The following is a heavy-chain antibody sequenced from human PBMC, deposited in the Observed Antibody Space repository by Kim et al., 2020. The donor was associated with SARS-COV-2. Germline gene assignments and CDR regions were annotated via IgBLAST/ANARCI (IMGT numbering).Heavy chain of an antibody. CDR2: IRSKANSYAT. V-gene: IGHV3-73*01. CDR3: TRHLDPYSSGWNYYYYYGMDV. CDR1: GFTFSGSA. J-gene: IGHJ6*02. Sequence: LSLTCAASGFTFSGSAMHWVRQASGKGLEWVGRIRSKANSYATAYAASVKGRFTISRDDSKNTAYLQMNSLKTEDTAVYYCTRHLDPYSSGWNYYYYYGMDVWGQGTTVTVSS. D-gene: IGHD6-19*01.